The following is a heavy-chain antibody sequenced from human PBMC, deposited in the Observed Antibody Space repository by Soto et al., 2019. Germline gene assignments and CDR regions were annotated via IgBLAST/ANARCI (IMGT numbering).Heavy chain of an antibody. V-gene: IGHV1-46*01. J-gene: IGHJ5*02. CDR1: GYTFTSYY. CDR3: ARDLGVAGRRGWFDP. D-gene: IGHD6-19*01. Sequence: ASVKVSCKASGYTFTSYYMHWVRQAPGQGLEWMGIINPSGGSTSYAQKFQGRVTMTRDTSTSTVYMELSSLRSEDTAVYYCARDLGVAGRRGWFDPWGQGTLVTVSS. CDR2: INPSGGST.